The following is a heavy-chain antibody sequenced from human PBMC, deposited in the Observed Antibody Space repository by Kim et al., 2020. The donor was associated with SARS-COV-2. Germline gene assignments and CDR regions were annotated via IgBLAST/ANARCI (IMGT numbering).Heavy chain of an antibody. Sequence: ASVKVSRKASGYAFTSHAIHWVRQAPGQRLEWMGWIDAGSGNTRYSQKFQGRLTITRDTSANTAYMELSSLIYEDTSVYYCAKSGASAPGNWLDPWGQGTLVTVSS. CDR3: AKSGASAPGNWLDP. J-gene: IGHJ5*02. D-gene: IGHD1-26*01. CDR1: GYAFTSHA. V-gene: IGHV1-3*01. CDR2: IDAGSGNT.